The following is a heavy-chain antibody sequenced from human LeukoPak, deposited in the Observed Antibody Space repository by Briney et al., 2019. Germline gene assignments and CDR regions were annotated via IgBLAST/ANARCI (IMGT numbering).Heavy chain of an antibody. Sequence: PSETLSLTCDVYGGSFSGYYWSWIRQPPGKGLEWIGEINHSGSTNYNPSLKSRVTISVDTSKNQFSLKLSSVTAADTAVYYCAGGYCSSTSCYTRYYYYYGMDVWGQGTTVTVSS. CDR3: AGGYCSSTSCYTRYYYYYGMDV. D-gene: IGHD2-2*02. CDR2: INHSGST. CDR1: GGSFSGYY. J-gene: IGHJ6*02. V-gene: IGHV4-34*01.